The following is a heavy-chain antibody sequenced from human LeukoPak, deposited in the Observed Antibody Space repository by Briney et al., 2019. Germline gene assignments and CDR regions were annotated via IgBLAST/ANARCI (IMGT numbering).Heavy chain of an antibody. V-gene: IGHV3-7*01. Sequence: GGSLRLSCAASGFTFSNYWMTWARQVPGKRLEWVANIKQDGREKHYVESVRGRFTISRDNAGNSLYLQMDSLRVDDTAVYYCARVGAWELQRVFENWGQGTLVTVSS. J-gene: IGHJ4*02. CDR2: IKQDGREK. CDR1: GFTFSNYW. CDR3: ARVGAWELQRVFEN. D-gene: IGHD1-26*01.